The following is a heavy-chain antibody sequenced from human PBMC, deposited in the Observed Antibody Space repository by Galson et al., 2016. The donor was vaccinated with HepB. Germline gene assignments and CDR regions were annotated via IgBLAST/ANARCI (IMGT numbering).Heavy chain of an antibody. D-gene: IGHD3-16*01. Sequence: SLRLSCAGSGFTFGDYAMNWFRQAPGKGLEWVGFVRSKAFGATAEYAASVKGRFTISRDDSKSIASLQMNSLKTEGTAVYYCTRDWGDGALAVFVWGQGTLVTVSS. J-gene: IGHJ4*02. V-gene: IGHV3-49*03. CDR3: TRDWGDGALAVFV. CDR2: VRSKAFGATA. CDR1: GFTFGDYA.